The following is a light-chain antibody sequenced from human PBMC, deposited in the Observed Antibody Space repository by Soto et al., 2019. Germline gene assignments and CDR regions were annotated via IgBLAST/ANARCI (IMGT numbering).Light chain of an antibody. CDR1: QSVSNN. Sequence: DKVMTQSPATLSVSPGERATLSCRASQSVSNNLAWYQQKPGQTPRLLIYAASIRATDIPARFSGSGSGTEFTLTISSLQSEDFAIYYCQQYNNWPITFGQGTRLEIK. CDR2: AAS. V-gene: IGKV3-15*01. J-gene: IGKJ5*01. CDR3: QQYNNWPIT.